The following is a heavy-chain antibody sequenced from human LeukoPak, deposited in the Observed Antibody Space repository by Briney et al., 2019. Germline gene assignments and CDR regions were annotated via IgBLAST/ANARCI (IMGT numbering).Heavy chain of an antibody. J-gene: IGHJ4*02. CDR3: AKDRDYGGNSLDY. D-gene: IGHD4-23*01. CDR1: GFTFSSYG. Sequence: GRSLRLSCAASGFTFSSYGMHWVRQAPGKGLEWVAVISYDGSNKYYADSVKGRFTISRDNSKNTLYLQMNSLRAEDTAVYYCAKDRDYGGNSLDYWGQGTLVTVSS. V-gene: IGHV3-30*18. CDR2: ISYDGSNK.